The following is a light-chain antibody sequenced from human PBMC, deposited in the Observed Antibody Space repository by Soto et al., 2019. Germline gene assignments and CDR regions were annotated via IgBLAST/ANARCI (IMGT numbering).Light chain of an antibody. CDR3: QQSYSPPQT. CDR1: QNIASY. J-gene: IGKJ2*01. V-gene: IGKV1-39*01. Sequence: DIQMTQSPSSLSASVGDRVTITCRASQNIASYLNWYQQKPGTAPKILIHAAFSLKSGVPSRFSGSGSGTDFTLTISSLQPEDFGTYYCQQSYSPPQTFGQGTKLEVK. CDR2: AAF.